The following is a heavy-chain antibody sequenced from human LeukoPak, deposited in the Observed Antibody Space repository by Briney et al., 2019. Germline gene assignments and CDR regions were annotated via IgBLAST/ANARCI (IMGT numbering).Heavy chain of an antibody. CDR3: ARVRMYSSSWAIDALDI. D-gene: IGHD6-13*01. CDR1: GYSFTTYG. CDR2: ISTYNGNT. Sequence: ASVTVSCKASGYSFTTYGITWVRQAPGQGLEWMGWISTYNGNTKYSQKLQGRVTMTTDTSTTTVYMELRSLRSDDTAVYYCARVRMYSSSWAIDALDIWGQGTMVTVSS. V-gene: IGHV1-18*01. J-gene: IGHJ3*02.